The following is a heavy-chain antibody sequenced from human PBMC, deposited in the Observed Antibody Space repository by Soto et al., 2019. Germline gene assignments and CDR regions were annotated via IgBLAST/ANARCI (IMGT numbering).Heavy chain of an antibody. CDR1: GGSFSGYY. V-gene: IGHV4-34*01. CDR2: INHSGST. CDR3: ARGRNDFWSGYPRMGYYYGMDV. Sequence: PSETLSLTCAVYGGSFSGYYWSWIRQPPGKGLEWIGEINHSGSTNYNPSLKSRVTISVDTSKNQFSLKLSSVTAADTAVYYCARGRNDFWSGYPRMGYYYGMDVWGQGTTVTVSS. J-gene: IGHJ6*02. D-gene: IGHD3-3*01.